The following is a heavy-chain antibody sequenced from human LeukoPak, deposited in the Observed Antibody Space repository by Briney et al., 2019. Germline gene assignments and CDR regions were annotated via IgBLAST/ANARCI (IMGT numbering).Heavy chain of an antibody. CDR3: ASGYCSSTSCYTSFDY. CDR1: GFTFDDYA. D-gene: IGHD2-2*02. J-gene: IGHJ4*02. V-gene: IGHV3-43D*03. Sequence: GGSLRLSCADSGFTFDDYAMHWVRQAPGKGLEWVSLISWDGGSTYYADSVKGRFTISRDNSKNSLYLQMNSLRAEDTALYYCASGYCSSTSCYTSFDYWGQGTLVTVSS. CDR2: ISWDGGST.